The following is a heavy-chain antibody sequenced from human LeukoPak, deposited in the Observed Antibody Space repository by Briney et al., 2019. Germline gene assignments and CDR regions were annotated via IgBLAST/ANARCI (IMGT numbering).Heavy chain of an antibody. CDR2: IWYDGSNK. D-gene: IGHD1-26*01. CDR3: ARAWYSGSYYPFDY. CDR1: GFTFSSYG. V-gene: IGHV3-33*01. Sequence: GGSLRLSCAASGFTFSSYGMHWVRQAPGKGLEWVADIWYDGSNKYYADSVKGRFTISRDNSKNTLYLQMNSLRAEDTAVYYCARAWYSGSYYPFDYWGQGTLVTVSS. J-gene: IGHJ4*02.